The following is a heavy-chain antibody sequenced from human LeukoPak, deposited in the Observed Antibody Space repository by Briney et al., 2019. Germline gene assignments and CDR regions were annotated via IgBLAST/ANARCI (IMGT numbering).Heavy chain of an antibody. CDR3: AACCSSTSCYTCNWFDP. D-gene: IGHD2-2*02. Sequence: SVKVSFKASGGTFSSYAISWVRQAPGQGLEWMGGIIPIFGTANYAQKFQGRVTITADESTSTAYMELSSLRSEDTAVYYCAACCSSTSCYTCNWFDPWGQGTLVTVSS. CDR1: GGTFSSYA. CDR2: IIPIFGTA. J-gene: IGHJ5*02. V-gene: IGHV1-69*13.